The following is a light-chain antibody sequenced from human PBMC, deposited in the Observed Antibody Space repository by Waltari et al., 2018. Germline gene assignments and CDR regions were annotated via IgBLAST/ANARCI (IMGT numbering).Light chain of an antibody. J-gene: IGKJ1*01. Sequence: DIVMTQSPDSLAVSLGERATINCKSSQSVLYSSNNKNYLAWYQQRPGQPPKLLIYWASTPESGVPDRFSGIESETDFALTSSSLLAEDVAVYYCQQYYAIPRTFGQGTKVEIK. CDR2: WAS. CDR3: QQYYAIPRT. V-gene: IGKV4-1*01. CDR1: QSVLYSSNNKNY.